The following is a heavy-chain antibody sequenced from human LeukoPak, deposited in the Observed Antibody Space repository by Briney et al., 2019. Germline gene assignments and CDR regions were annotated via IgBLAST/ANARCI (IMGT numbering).Heavy chain of an antibody. CDR3: ARDYEYQLLPGYYYYGMDV. CDR1: GYAFTGYG. J-gene: IGHJ6*02. D-gene: IGHD2-2*01. CDR2: ISAYNGNT. Sequence: ASVKVSCKASGYAFTGYGISWVRQAPGQGLEWMGWISAYNGNTNYAQKLQGRVTMTTDTSTSTAYMELRSLRSDDTAVYYCARDYEYQLLPGYYYYGMDVWGQGTTVTVSS. V-gene: IGHV1-18*01.